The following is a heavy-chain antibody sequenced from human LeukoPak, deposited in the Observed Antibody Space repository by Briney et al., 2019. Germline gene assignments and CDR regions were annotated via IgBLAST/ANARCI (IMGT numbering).Heavy chain of an antibody. D-gene: IGHD6-13*01. CDR2: ISGSGGGT. V-gene: IGHV3-23*01. J-gene: IGHJ6*02. CDR3: AKVRSGYSSSWPNYGMDV. CDR1: GFTFSSYA. Sequence: GGSLRLSCAASGFTFSSYAVSWVRQAPGKGLEWVSAISGSGGGTYYADSVKGRFTISRDNSKNTLYLQMNSLRAEDTAVYYCAKVRSGYSSSWPNYGMDVWGQGTTVTVSS.